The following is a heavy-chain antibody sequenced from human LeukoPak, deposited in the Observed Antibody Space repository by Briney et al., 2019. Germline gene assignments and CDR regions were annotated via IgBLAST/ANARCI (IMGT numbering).Heavy chain of an antibody. CDR3: AKGGATVIDY. Sequence: GGSLRLSCAASAFTFSSYWMHWVRQAPGKGLVWVSRINSDGISTSYADSMKGRFTISRDNAKNTLYLQMNSLRAEDTAVYYCAKGGATVIDYWGQGTLVTVSS. D-gene: IGHD4-17*01. CDR2: INSDGIST. CDR1: AFTFSSYW. V-gene: IGHV3-74*01. J-gene: IGHJ4*02.